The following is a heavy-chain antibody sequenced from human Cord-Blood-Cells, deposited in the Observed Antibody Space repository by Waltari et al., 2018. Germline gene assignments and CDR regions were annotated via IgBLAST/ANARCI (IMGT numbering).Heavy chain of an antibody. CDR3: ARGKPPSSSIDY. J-gene: IGHJ4*02. CDR2: IKHSGST. V-gene: IGHV4-34*01. Sequence: QVQLQQWGAGLLKPSETLSLTCAVYGGSFSGYYLRWIRQPPGKGLEWIGEIKHSGSTNYNPSLKSRVTISVDTSKNQFSLKLSSVTAADTAVYYCARGKPPSSSIDYWGQGTLVTVSS. D-gene: IGHD6-6*01. CDR1: GGSFSGYY.